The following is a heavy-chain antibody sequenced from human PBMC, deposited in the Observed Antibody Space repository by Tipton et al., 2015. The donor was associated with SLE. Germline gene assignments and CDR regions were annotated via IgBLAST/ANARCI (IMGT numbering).Heavy chain of an antibody. D-gene: IGHD6-13*01. Sequence: TLSLTCAVYGGSFSGYYWSWIRQPPGKGLEWIGEINHSGSTNYNPSLKSRVTISLDTSKNQFSLRLSSVTAADTAVYYCARGLSGYSSSWFYYYYGMDVWGQGTRVTVSS. CDR2: INHSGST. J-gene: IGHJ6*02. CDR3: ARGLSGYSSSWFYYYYGMDV. V-gene: IGHV4-34*01. CDR1: GGSFSGYY.